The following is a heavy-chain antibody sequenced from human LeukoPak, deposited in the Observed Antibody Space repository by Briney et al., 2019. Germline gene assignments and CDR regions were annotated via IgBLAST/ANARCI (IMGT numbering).Heavy chain of an antibody. V-gene: IGHV3-9*01. Sequence: GGSLRLSCAVSGFTFDDYAMHWVRQAPGKGLEWVSGISWNSGNIGYADSVKGRFTISRDNAKNSLYLQMNSLRAEDTVLYYCAKASTPVVAATDDAFDIWGPGTMVTVSS. CDR2: ISWNSGNI. D-gene: IGHD2-15*01. J-gene: IGHJ3*02. CDR3: AKASTPVVAATDDAFDI. CDR1: GFTFDDYA.